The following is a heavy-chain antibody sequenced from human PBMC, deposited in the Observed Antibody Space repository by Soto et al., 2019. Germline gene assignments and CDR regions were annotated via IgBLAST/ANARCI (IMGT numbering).Heavy chain of an antibody. Sequence: ASVKVSCEASGYSFTRYGIGCARQAPGQGLEWMGWINAYNGNTNYAQNLQGRLTLTTDTSTTTAYMELRSLRSNDTAVYYCAKDRVLRYFDWFPSYGMDVWGQGTTVTVSS. CDR1: GYSFTRYG. V-gene: IGHV1-18*01. D-gene: IGHD3-9*01. J-gene: IGHJ6*02. CDR3: AKDRVLRYFDWFPSYGMDV. CDR2: INAYNGNT.